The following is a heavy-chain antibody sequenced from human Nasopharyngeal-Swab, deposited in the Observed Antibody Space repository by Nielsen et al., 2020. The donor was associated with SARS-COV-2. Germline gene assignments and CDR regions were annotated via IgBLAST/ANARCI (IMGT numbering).Heavy chain of an antibody. D-gene: IGHD2-2*02. CDR1: GFTFSSYA. J-gene: IGHJ4*02. CDR2: ISGSGGGT. CDR3: AKGGYCSSTSCYIDY. Sequence: GESLKISCAASGFTFSSYAMSWVRQAPGKGLEWVSAISGSGGGTYYADSVKGRFTISRDNSKNTLYLQMNSLRAEDTAVYYCAKGGYCSSTSCYIDYWGQGTLVTVSS. V-gene: IGHV3-23*01.